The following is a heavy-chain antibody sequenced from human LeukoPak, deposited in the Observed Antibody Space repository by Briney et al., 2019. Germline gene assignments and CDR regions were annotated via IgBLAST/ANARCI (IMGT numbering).Heavy chain of an antibody. J-gene: IGHJ6*02. Sequence: ASVKVSCKASGYTFTSYYIYWVRQAPGQGLEWMGVINPSDSSTSYAPKFQGRVTMTRDTSTSTVYMDLSSLRSEDTAVYYCARASISPTCGTDVWSQGTTVTVSS. CDR1: GYTFTSYY. D-gene: IGHD3-16*01. CDR3: ARASISPTCGTDV. CDR2: INPSDSST. V-gene: IGHV1-46*01.